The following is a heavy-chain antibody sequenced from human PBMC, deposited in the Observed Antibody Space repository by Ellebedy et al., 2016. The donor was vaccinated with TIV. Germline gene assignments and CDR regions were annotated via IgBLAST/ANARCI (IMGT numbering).Heavy chain of an antibody. CDR1: GYSISSGSY. D-gene: IGHD1-26*01. J-gene: IGHJ4*02. CDR2: IYHSGST. Sequence: MPSETLSLTCTVSGYSISSGSYWGWIRQPPGKGLEWIGSIYHSGSTDYNVSLKSRVTISVDTSKNQFSLKLSSLTAADTAVYYCARDGPYVGSSRSLNYFDYWGQGTLVTVSS. CDR3: ARDGPYVGSSRSLNYFDY. V-gene: IGHV4-38-2*02.